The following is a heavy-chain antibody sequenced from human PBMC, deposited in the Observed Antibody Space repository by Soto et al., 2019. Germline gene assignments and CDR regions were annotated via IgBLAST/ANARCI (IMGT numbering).Heavy chain of an antibody. CDR1: GYTFSTYG. Sequence: QVQLVQSGAEVKKPGASVKVSCKASGYTFSTYGISWVRQAPGQGLEWVVWISTHNGNTDYAQKLQGRVTLTTDTSTSTAYMELRSLRSDDTAVYYCAGERGVVEGDYWGQGTLVTVSS. CDR2: ISTHNGNT. J-gene: IGHJ4*02. D-gene: IGHD3-22*01. V-gene: IGHV1-18*01. CDR3: AGERGVVEGDY.